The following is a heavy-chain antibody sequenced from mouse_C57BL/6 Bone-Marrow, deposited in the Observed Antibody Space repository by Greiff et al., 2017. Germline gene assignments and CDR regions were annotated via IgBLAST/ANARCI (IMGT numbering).Heavy chain of an antibody. V-gene: IGHV5-4*03. Sequence: DVMLVESGGGLVKPGGSLKLSCAASGFTFSSYAMSWVRQTPEKRLEWVATSSDGGSYTYYPDNVKGRFTISRDNAKNNLYLQMRHLKSEDTAMYYCARGNGYYVAWFAYWGQGTLVTVSA. J-gene: IGHJ3*01. CDR1: GFTFSSYA. CDR3: ARGNGYYVAWFAY. D-gene: IGHD2-3*01. CDR2: SSDGGSYT.